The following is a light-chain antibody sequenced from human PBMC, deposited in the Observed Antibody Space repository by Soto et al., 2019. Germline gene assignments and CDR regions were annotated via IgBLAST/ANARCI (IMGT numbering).Light chain of an antibody. J-gene: IGLJ1*01. CDR1: SSDIGGYNY. Sequence: QSVLTQPASVSGSPGQSITISCTGTSSDIGGYNYVSWYQQHPGKAPKLMIYDVSNRPSGVSNRFSGSKSVNTASLTFSWLQAEDEADYYCSSYTSSSTYVFGTGTKVTVL. CDR2: DVS. CDR3: SSYTSSSTYV. V-gene: IGLV2-14*01.